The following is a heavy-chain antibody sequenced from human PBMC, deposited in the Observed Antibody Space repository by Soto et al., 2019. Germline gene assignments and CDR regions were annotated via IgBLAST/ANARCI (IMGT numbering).Heavy chain of an antibody. V-gene: IGHV1-2*02. CDR3: ARDGCSGGSCYSNWFAP. CDR2: INPNSGGT. D-gene: IGHD2-15*01. Sequence: RASVKVSCKASGYTFTGYYMHWVRQAPGQGLEWMGWINPNSGGTNYAQKFQGRVTMTRDTSISTAYMELSRLRSDDTAVYYCARDGCSGGSCYSNWFAPWGQGTLVTVS. J-gene: IGHJ5*02. CDR1: GYTFTGYY.